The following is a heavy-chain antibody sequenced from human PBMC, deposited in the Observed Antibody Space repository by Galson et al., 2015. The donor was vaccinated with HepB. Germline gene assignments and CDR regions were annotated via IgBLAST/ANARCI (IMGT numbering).Heavy chain of an antibody. CDR2: ISYDGSNK. J-gene: IGHJ6*03. D-gene: IGHD2-8*01. V-gene: IGHV3-30*18. CDR1: GFTFSSYG. CDR3: AKAQWSNYMDV. Sequence: SLRLSCAASGFTFSSYGMHWVRQAPGKGLEWVAVISYDGSNKYYAGSVKGRFTISRDNSKNTLYLQMNSLRAEDTAVYYCAKAQWSNYMDVWGKGTTVTVSS.